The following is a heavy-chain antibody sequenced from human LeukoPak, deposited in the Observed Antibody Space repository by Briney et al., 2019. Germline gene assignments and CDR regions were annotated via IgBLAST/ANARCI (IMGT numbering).Heavy chain of an antibody. J-gene: IGHJ4*02. CDR2: INHSGST. CDR1: GGSFSGYY. Sequence: PSETLSLTCAVYGGSFSGYYWSWIRQPPGKGLEWIGEINHSGSTNYNPSLKSRVSISVGTSNNQFSLRVTSVTAADTAIYYCARDLSGSLYFDYWGQGILVTVSA. CDR3: ARDLSGSLYFDY. V-gene: IGHV4-34*01. D-gene: IGHD3-10*01.